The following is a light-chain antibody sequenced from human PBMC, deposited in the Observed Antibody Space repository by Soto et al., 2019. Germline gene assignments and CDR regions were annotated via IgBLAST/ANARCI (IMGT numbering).Light chain of an antibody. CDR3: SSYTSSSTRV. CDR2: DVS. J-gene: IGLJ1*01. V-gene: IGLV2-14*01. CDR1: SRDVGGYNY. Sequence: QSVLTQPASVSGSPGQSITISCTGTSRDVGGYNYVSWYQQHPGKAPKLMIYDVSNRPSGVSNRFSSSKSGNTASLTISGLQAEDEADYYCSSYTSSSTRVFGTGTKSPS.